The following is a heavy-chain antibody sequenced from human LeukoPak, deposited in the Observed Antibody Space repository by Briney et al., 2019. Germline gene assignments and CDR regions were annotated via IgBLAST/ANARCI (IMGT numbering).Heavy chain of an antibody. J-gene: IGHJ4*02. V-gene: IGHV4-59*01. CDR3: AREERGIWFGKLSGYFDY. CDR1: GGSISSYY. D-gene: IGHD3-10*01. CDR2: IYYSGST. Sequence: SETLSLTCTVSGGSISSYYWSWIRQPPGKGLEWIGYIYYSGSTNYNPSLKGRVTISVDTSKNQFSLKLSSVTAADTAVYYCAREERGIWFGKLSGYFDYWGQGTLVTVSS.